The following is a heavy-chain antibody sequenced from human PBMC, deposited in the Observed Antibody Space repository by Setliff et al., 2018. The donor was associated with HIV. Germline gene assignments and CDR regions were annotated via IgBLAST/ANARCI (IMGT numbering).Heavy chain of an antibody. Sequence: TGGSLRLSCAASGLTFSRSSMHWVRQAPGKGLEWVAVTSYDGRNKYYADSVKGRFTISRDNSKSTLYLQMTSLRPEDTAVYYCAKAVAQQFVSFFDHWSQGTLVTFAS. CDR2: TSYDGRNK. CDR3: AKAVAQQFVSFFDH. J-gene: IGHJ4*02. V-gene: IGHV3-30*01. D-gene: IGHD6-6*01. CDR1: GLTFSRSS.